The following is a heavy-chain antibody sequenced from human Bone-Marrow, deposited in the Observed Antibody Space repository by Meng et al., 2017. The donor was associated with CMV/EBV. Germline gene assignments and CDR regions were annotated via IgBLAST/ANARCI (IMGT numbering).Heavy chain of an antibody. J-gene: IGHJ4*02. Sequence: ASVKVSCKVSGYTLTELSMHWVRQAPGKGLEWMGGFDPEDGETIYAQKFQGRVTMTEDTSTDTAYMELSSLRSEDTAVYYCATPLTGTTVSDYWGQGTRVTVSS. D-gene: IGHD1-7*01. V-gene: IGHV1-24*01. CDR1: GYTLTELS. CDR2: FDPEDGET. CDR3: ATPLTGTTVSDY.